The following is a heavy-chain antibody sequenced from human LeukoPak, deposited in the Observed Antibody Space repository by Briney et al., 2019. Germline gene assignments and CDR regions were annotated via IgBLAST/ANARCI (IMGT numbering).Heavy chain of an antibody. D-gene: IGHD5-12*01. CDR2: IWYDGSNK. Sequence: PGRSLRLSCAASGFTFSSYGMHWVRQAPGKGLKWVAVIWYDGSNKYYADSVKGRFTISRDNSKNTLYLQMSSLRADDTAVYYCARDRSAYDLDYWGQGSLVTVSS. V-gene: IGHV3-33*01. J-gene: IGHJ4*02. CDR3: ARDRSAYDLDY. CDR1: GFTFSSYG.